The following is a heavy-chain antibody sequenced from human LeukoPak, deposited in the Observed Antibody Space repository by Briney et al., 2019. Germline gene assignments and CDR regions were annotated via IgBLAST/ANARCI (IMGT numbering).Heavy chain of an antibody. D-gene: IGHD6-13*01. CDR1: GFTFSSYS. V-gene: IGHV3-21*01. CDR3: ARDFSGYSGSWTHAFDI. Sequence: GGSLRLSCAASGFTFSSYSMNWVRQAPGKGLEWVSSISSSSSYIYYADSVKGRFTISRDNSKNTLYLQMNSLRAEDTAVYYCARDFSGYSGSWTHAFDIWGQGTMVTVSS. J-gene: IGHJ3*02. CDR2: ISSSSSYI.